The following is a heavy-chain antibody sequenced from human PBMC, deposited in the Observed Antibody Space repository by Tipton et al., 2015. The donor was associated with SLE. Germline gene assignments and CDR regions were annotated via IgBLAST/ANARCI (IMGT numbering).Heavy chain of an antibody. CDR1: GGSISSSSYY. CDR3: ARSYGDYRDYYGMDV. CDR2: IYYSGST. D-gene: IGHD4-17*01. V-gene: IGHV4-39*07. J-gene: IGHJ6*02. Sequence: TLSLTCTVSGGSISSSSYYWGWVRQPPGNGLEWIGSIYYSGSTYYNPSLKSRVTISVDTSKNQFSLKLSSVTSADTAVYYCARSYGDYRDYYGMDVWGQGTTVTVSS.